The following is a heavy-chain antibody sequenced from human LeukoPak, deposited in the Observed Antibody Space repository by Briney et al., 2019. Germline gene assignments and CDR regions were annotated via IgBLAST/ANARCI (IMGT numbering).Heavy chain of an antibody. CDR1: GFTFSSYA. J-gene: IGHJ4*02. CDR2: ISGSGGST. CDR3: AKFRLPVYYYDSSGYYFDY. V-gene: IGHV3-23*01. D-gene: IGHD3-22*01. Sequence: GASLRLSCAASGFTFSSYAMSWVGQAPGKGLEWVSAISGSGGSTYYADSVKGRFTISRDNSKNTLYLQMNSLRAEDTAVYYCAKFRLPVYYYDSSGYYFDYWGQGTLVTVSS.